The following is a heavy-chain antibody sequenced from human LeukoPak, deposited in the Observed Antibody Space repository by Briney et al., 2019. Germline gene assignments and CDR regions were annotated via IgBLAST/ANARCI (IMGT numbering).Heavy chain of an antibody. CDR2: ISSGGSTI. J-gene: IGHJ4*02. V-gene: IGHV3-11*04. CDR3: ARASLAGQWLFVPLDY. Sequence: GSLRLSCAASGFTFSDYYMSWIRQAPGKGLEWVSYISSGGSTIYYADSVKGRFTISRDNAKNSLYLQMNSLRAEDTAVYYCARASLAGQWLFVPLDYWGQGTLVTVSS. CDR1: GFTFSDYY. D-gene: IGHD3-22*01.